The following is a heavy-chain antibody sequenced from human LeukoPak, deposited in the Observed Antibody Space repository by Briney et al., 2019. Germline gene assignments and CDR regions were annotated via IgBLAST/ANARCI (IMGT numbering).Heavy chain of an antibody. D-gene: IGHD3-10*01. CDR2: IDPSDSYT. Sequence: GESLRISCKGSGYSLTTYWITWVRQMPGKGLEWMGRIDPSDSYTKNSPSFQGHVSISADKSISTAYLQWSSLKASDTAMYYCGRLDMTRGVLIDYWGQGTLVTVSS. V-gene: IGHV5-10-1*01. J-gene: IGHJ4*02. CDR1: GYSLTTYW. CDR3: GRLDMTRGVLIDY.